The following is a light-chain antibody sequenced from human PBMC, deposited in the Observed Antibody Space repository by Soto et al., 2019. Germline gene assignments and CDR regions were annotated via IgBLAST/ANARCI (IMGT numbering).Light chain of an antibody. Sequence: EIVMTQSPATLSVSPGERATLSCRASQNVNRNVAWYEQKPGQAPRVLIYGASIRATGIPARFSGSGSGTEFILTINSLQSEDFAVYYCQQYNIWPPLSFGDGTKVEIK. CDR3: QQYNIWPPLS. V-gene: IGKV3-15*01. J-gene: IGKJ4*01. CDR1: QNVNRN. CDR2: GAS.